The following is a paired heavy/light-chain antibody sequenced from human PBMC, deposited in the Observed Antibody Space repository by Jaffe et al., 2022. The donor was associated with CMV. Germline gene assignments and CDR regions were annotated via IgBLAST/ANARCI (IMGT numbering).Heavy chain of an antibody. Sequence: QVQLVQSGAEVKKPGASVKVSCKASGYTFNNYGLNWVRQAPGQGLEWMGWISAYNGNTNYAQKFQGRVTMTTDTSTSTAYMELRSLRSDDTAVYYCARLARSETYYYDSSGYYHNDWGQGTLVTVSS. D-gene: IGHD3-22*01. J-gene: IGHJ4*02. V-gene: IGHV1-18*04. CDR1: GYTFNNYG. CDR3: ARLARSETYYYDSSGYYHND. CDR2: ISAYNGNT.
Light chain of an antibody. V-gene: IGLV2-14*03. CDR3: NSYTRSATWV. CDR1: SSDVGAYNY. J-gene: IGLJ3*02. Sequence: QSALTQPASVSGSPGQSITISCTGTSSDVGAYNYVSWYQQHPGKAPKLMIYDVNNRPSGVSHRFSGSKSGNTASLTISGLQAEDEADYYCNSYTRSATWVFGGGTKLTVL. CDR2: DVN.